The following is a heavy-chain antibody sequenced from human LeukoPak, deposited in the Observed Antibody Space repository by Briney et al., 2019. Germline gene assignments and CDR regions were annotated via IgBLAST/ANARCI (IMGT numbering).Heavy chain of an antibody. CDR2: INNSGNT. V-gene: IGHV4-59*01. Sequence: SETLSLTCTVSGDSISSYYLSWIRQPPGKGLEWMGCINNSGNTNYNHTLKSRVTISRNTSKNQSYLRLTSVTAADTAVYYCAREGREDYVYFDCWGQGTLVTVSS. D-gene: IGHD4-17*01. CDR1: GDSISSYY. J-gene: IGHJ4*02. CDR3: AREGREDYVYFDC.